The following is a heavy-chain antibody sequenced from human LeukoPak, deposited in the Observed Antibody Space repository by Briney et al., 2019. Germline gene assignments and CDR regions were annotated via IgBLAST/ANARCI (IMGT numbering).Heavy chain of an antibody. CDR2: MNPNSGNT. V-gene: IGHV1-8*02. CDR1: GYTFTSYD. CDR3: ARGHNYDILTGFP. J-gene: IGHJ5*02. D-gene: IGHD3-9*01. Sequence: ASVRVSCKASGYTFTSYDINWVRQATGQGLEWMGWMNPNSGNTGYAQKFQGRVTMTRNTSISTAYMELSSLRSEDTAVYYCARGHNYDILTGFPWGQGTLVTVSS.